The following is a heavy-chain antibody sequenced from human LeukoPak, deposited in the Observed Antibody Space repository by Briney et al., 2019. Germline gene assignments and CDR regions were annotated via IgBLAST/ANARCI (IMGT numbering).Heavy chain of an antibody. V-gene: IGHV3-30*04. J-gene: IGHJ4*02. CDR2: MSYDGRSE. D-gene: IGHD4-17*01. CDR1: GFTFSSYG. Sequence: HSGGSLRLSCAASGFTFSSYGMHWVSQAPGKGLEWVAVMSYDGRSEYYADSVKGRFTISRDTSKNTVYLQMNSLRIEDTAVYYCARDSVTTGYSFDYWGQGTLVTVSS. CDR3: ARDSVTTGYSFDY.